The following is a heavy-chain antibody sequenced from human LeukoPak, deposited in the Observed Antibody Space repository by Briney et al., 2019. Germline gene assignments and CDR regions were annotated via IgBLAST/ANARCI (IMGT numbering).Heavy chain of an antibody. D-gene: IGHD3-22*01. Sequence: PSETLSLTCAVSGGSISSGGYSWSWIRQPPGKGLEWIGYIYHSGSTYYNPSLKSRVTISVDRSKNQFSLKLSSVTAADTAVYYSARARDSSGPHFDYWGQGTLVTVSS. V-gene: IGHV4-30-2*01. CDR3: ARARDSSGPHFDY. J-gene: IGHJ4*02. CDR2: IYHSGST. CDR1: GGSISSGGYS.